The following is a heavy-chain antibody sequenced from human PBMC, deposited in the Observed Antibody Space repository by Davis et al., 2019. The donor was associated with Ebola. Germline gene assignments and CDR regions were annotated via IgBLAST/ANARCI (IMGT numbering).Heavy chain of an antibody. CDR1: GGSISSSSYY. V-gene: IGHV4-39*07. CDR3: AGTVTGIDY. D-gene: IGHD4-17*01. CDR2: IYYSGST. J-gene: IGHJ4*02. Sequence: MPSETLSLTCTVSGGSISSSSYYWGWIRQPPGKGLEWIGSIYYSGSTFYNPSLKSRVTISVDRSKNQFSLKLSSVTAADTAVYYCAGTVTGIDYWGQGTLVTVSS.